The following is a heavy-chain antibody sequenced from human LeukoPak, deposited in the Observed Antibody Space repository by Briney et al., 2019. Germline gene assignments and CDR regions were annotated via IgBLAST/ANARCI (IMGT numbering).Heavy chain of an antibody. CDR2: IYTSGST. Sequence: SETLSLTCTVSGRSISIYYSYWIRQPAGKGLEWIGLIYTSGSTNYNPSLKSRVTMSVDTYKNKLPLKRSSVTDADTAVYYCARGGIGNALDIWGQGTMVTVSS. D-gene: IGHD3-16*01. J-gene: IGHJ3*02. CDR1: GRSISIYY. V-gene: IGHV4-4*07. CDR3: ARGGIGNALDI.